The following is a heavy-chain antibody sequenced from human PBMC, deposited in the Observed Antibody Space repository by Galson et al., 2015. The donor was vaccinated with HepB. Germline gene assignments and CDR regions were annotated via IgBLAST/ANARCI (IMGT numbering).Heavy chain of an antibody. Sequence: SLRLSCAASGFTFSSYGMHWVRQAPGKGLEWVAFIRYDGRNKDYGDSVKGRFTISRDDSKNTLYLQMNSLRVEDTAVYYCAKDSCSSTSCYYFDYWGQGTLVTVSS. CDR1: GFTFSSYG. CDR3: AKDSCSSTSCYYFDY. V-gene: IGHV3-30*02. CDR2: IRYDGRNK. J-gene: IGHJ4*02. D-gene: IGHD2-2*01.